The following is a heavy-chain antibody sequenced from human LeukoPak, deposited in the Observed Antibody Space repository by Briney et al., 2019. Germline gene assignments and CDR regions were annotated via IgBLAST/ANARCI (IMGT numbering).Heavy chain of an antibody. J-gene: IGHJ4*02. CDR3: AKDPLYYYDSSGSYGEY. D-gene: IGHD3-22*01. V-gene: IGHV3-23*01. CDR1: GFTFSSYA. CDR2: ISGSGGST. Sequence: GGSLRLSCAASGFTFSSYAMSWVRQAPGKGLEWVSAISGSGGSTYYADSVKGRFTISRDNSKNTLYLQMNSLRAEDTAVYYCAKDPLYYYDSSGSYGEYWGQGTLVTVSS.